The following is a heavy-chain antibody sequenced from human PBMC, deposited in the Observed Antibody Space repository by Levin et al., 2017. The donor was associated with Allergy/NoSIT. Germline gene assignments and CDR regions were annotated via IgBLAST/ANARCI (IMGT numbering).Heavy chain of an antibody. CDR3: GRDGFRGYQYYYYGMDV. V-gene: IGHV3-30-3*01. D-gene: IGHD3-16*01. J-gene: IGHJ6*02. CDR1: GLTFSSYA. CDR2: ISYDGSNK. Sequence: GGSLRLSCVVSGLTFSSYAMHWVRQAPGKGLEWVAVISYDGSNKYYADSVKGRFTMSRDNSKNTVYLQMNSLRVEDTAVYYCGRDGFRGYQYYYYGMDVWGQGTTVTVSS.